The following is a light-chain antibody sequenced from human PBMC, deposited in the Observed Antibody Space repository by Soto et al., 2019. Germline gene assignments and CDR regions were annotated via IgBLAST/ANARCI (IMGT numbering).Light chain of an antibody. Sequence: EIVLTQSPVTLSLSPGERATLSCRVSQSVSSSYLAWYQQKPGQAPKLLIYGASSRATGIPDRFSGSGSGTDFTLTISRLEPEDFAVYYCQQYDSSTRWTFAQGTTVEIK. V-gene: IGKV3-20*01. J-gene: IGKJ1*01. CDR1: QSVSSSY. CDR3: QQYDSSTRWT. CDR2: GAS.